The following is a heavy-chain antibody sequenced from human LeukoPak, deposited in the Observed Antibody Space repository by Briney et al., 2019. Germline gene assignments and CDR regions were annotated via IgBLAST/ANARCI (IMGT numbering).Heavy chain of an antibody. CDR1: GGSFSGYY. J-gene: IGHJ4*02. V-gene: IGHV4-34*01. CDR3: ARADYAPYYFDY. D-gene: IGHD2-2*01. Sequence: SETLSLTCAVYGGSFSGYYWSWIRQPPGKGLEWIGEINHSGSTNHNPSLKSRVTISVDTSKNQFSLKLSSVTAADTAVYYCARADYAPYYFDYWGQGTLVTVSS. CDR2: INHSGST.